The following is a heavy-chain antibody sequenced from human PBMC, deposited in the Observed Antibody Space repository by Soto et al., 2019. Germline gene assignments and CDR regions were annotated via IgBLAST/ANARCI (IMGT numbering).Heavy chain of an antibody. V-gene: IGHV1-18*01. CDR3: AGDICCGSGSYYTGYFDL. CDR2: INAYNGNT. D-gene: IGHD3-10*01. J-gene: IGHJ2*01. CDR1: GYTFTSYG. Sequence: ASVKVSCKASGYTFTSYGISWVRQAPGQRLEWMGWINAYNGNTKYAQKFQDRVTMTTDTSTSTAYMELSSLRSEDTAVYYCAGDICCGSGSYYTGYFDLWGRGTLVT.